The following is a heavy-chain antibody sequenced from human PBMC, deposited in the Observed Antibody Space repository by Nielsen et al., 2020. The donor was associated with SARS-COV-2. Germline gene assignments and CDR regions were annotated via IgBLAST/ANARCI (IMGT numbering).Heavy chain of an antibody. D-gene: IGHD3-10*01. Sequence: SLKISCAASGFTFSSYWMNWVRQAPGKGLEWVSGISWNSGSIGYADSVKGRFTISRDNAKNSLYLQMNSLRAEDTALYYCAKDEGGSGSYWGQGTLVTVSS. CDR1: GFTFSSYW. CDR3: AKDEGGSGSY. CDR2: ISWNSGSI. V-gene: IGHV3-9*01. J-gene: IGHJ4*02.